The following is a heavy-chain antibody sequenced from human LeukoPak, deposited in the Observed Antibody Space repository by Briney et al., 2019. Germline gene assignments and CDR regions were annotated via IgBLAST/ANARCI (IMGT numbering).Heavy chain of an antibody. D-gene: IGHD4-17*01. CDR2: IYYSGST. CDR1: GGSISSTNYY. V-gene: IGHV4-39*07. J-gene: IGHJ3*02. CDR3: VRRDVTTVTTGAFDI. Sequence: SVTLSLTCTVSGGSISSTNYYWGWIRQPPGKGLEWIGSIYYSGSTYFNPSLKSRVTISVDKSKNQFSLKLSSVTAADTAVYYCVRRDVTTVTTGAFDIWDQGTMVTVSS.